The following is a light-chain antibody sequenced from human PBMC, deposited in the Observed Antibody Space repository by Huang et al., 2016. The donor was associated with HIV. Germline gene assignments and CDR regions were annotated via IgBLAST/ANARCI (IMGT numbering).Light chain of an antibody. CDR2: AAS. J-gene: IGKJ5*01. V-gene: IGKV1-39*01. CDR3: QQTYTTIT. Sequence: DIQMTQSPSSLSASVGDRVTITCRTSQSIATYWNWYQQKPGKAPILLIYAASSLQGSIPSRVRGSGSGTDFALTISSLQPEDFATYYCQQTYTTITFGQGTRLEIK. CDR1: QSIATY.